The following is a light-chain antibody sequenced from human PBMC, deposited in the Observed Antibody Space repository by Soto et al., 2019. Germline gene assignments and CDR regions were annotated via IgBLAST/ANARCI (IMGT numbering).Light chain of an antibody. J-gene: IGKJ1*01. Sequence: EIVMTQSPATLSVSPGERATLSCRAGQSVSSNLAWYQQKPGQAPRLLIYGASTRATGIPARFSGSGSGTEFTLTISSLQSEDFAVYYCQQYDDWRTFGQGTKVEIK. CDR1: QSVSSN. CDR3: QQYDDWRT. CDR2: GAS. V-gene: IGKV3-15*01.